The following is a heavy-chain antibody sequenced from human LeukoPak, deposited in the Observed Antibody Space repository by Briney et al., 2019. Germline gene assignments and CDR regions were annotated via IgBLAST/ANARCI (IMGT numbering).Heavy chain of an antibody. CDR2: ISSSGSTI. D-gene: IGHD2-15*01. CDR1: GFTFSDYY. V-gene: IGHV3-11*04. J-gene: IGHJ3*02. Sequence: GGSLRLSCAASGFTFSDYYMSWIRQVPGKGLEWVPYISSSGSTIYYADSVKGRFTISRDNAKNSLYLQMNSLRAEDTAVYYCARYCSGGSCSLQDAFDIWGQGTMVTVSS. CDR3: ARYCSGGSCSLQDAFDI.